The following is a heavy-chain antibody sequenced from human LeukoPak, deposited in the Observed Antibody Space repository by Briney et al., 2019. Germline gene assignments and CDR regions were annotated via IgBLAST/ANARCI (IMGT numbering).Heavy chain of an antibody. CDR1: GFTFSSYW. Sequence: GGSLRLSCAASGFTFSSYWMSWVRQAPGKGLEWVANIKQDGSEKYYVGSVKGRFTISRDNAKKSLYLQMNSLRADDTAVYYCSRLGGSYYHYRGQGTLVTVSS. CDR3: SRLGGSYYHY. CDR2: IKQDGSEK. V-gene: IGHV3-7*01. D-gene: IGHD1-26*01. J-gene: IGHJ4*02.